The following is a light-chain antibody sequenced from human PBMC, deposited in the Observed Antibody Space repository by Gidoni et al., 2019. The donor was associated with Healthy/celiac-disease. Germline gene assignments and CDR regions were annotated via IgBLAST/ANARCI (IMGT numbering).Light chain of an antibody. CDR2: AAS. CDR1: QSISSY. J-gene: IGKJ3*01. Sequence: DIQMTQSPSSLSASVGDRVTITCRASQSISSYLNWYQQKPGKAPKFLIYAASSLQSGVPSRFSGSGSGTDFTLTISSLQPEDFATYYCQQSYNTPSFTFGPGTKVDIK. V-gene: IGKV1-39*01. CDR3: QQSYNTPSFT.